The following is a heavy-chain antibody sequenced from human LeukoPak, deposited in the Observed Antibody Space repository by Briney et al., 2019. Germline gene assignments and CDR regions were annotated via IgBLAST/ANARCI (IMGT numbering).Heavy chain of an antibody. D-gene: IGHD2-15*01. CDR3: VRDPIHGYPDYFDS. J-gene: IGHJ4*02. Sequence: GGSLRLSFAASGFIFTNFPLHWVRQTPDMGLECVAIMSIDGNTKYYADSVRGRFTVSRDNSKNTVYLQMNSLRVEDTAVYYCVRDPIHGYPDYFDSWGQGTLVTVSS. V-gene: IGHV3-30-3*01. CDR2: MSIDGNTK. CDR1: GFIFTNFP.